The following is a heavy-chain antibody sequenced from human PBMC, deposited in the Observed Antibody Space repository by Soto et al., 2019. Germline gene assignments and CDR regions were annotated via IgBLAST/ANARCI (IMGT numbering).Heavy chain of an antibody. J-gene: IGHJ6*02. Sequence: PSETLSLTCTVSGGSISSGDYYWSWIRQPPGKGLEWIGYIYYSGSTYYNPSLKSRVTISVDTSKNQFSLKLSSVTAADTAVYYCAGDRAARPPYYYYYGMDVWGQGTTVTVSS. CDR3: AGDRAARPPYYYYYGMDV. V-gene: IGHV4-30-4*01. CDR1: GGSISSGDYY. D-gene: IGHD6-6*01. CDR2: IYYSGST.